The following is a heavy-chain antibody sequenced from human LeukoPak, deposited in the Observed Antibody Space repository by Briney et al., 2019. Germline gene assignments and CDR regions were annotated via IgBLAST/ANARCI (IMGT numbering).Heavy chain of an antibody. CDR1: GFTFSSYN. CDR2: IYSSSSYI. V-gene: IGHV3-21*01. CDR3: ARRGPKYYMDV. Sequence: PGGSLRLSCAASGFTFSSYNMSWVRQAPGKGLEWVSSIYSSSSYIYYADSVKGRFTISRDNAKNSLYLQMNSLRAEDTAVYYCARRGPKYYMDVWGKGTTVTVSS. J-gene: IGHJ6*03. D-gene: IGHD3/OR15-3a*01.